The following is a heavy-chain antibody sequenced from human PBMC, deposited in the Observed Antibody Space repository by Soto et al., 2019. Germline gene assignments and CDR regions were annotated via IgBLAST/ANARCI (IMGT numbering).Heavy chain of an antibody. Sequence: QVQLVQSGAEVKKPGASVKVSCKASGYTFISHAMHWVRQAPGESLEWMGWLNAANGNTKYSQKFQGRVTITRDTSASTAYMELSSLRSEDTAVYYCARDGRTPMPPCHDYGMDVWGQGTTVTVSS. D-gene: IGHD5-18*01. V-gene: IGHV1-3*01. CDR3: ARDGRTPMPPCHDYGMDV. CDR1: GYTFISHA. J-gene: IGHJ6*02. CDR2: LNAANGNT.